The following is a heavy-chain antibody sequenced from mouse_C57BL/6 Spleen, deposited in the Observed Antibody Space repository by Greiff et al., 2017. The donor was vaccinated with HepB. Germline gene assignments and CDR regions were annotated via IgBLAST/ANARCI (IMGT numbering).Heavy chain of an antibody. V-gene: IGHV2-3*01. J-gene: IGHJ2*01. CDR2: IWGDGST. CDR1: GFSFTSYG. CDR3: AKGSGYLDY. Sequence: QVQLKESGPGLVAPSQSLSITCTVSGFSFTSYGVSWVRQPPGKGLEWLGVIWGDGSTNYHSALISRLSISKDNSKSQVFLKLNRLQTDDTATYYCAKGSGYLDYWGQGTTLTVSS. D-gene: IGHD2-2*01.